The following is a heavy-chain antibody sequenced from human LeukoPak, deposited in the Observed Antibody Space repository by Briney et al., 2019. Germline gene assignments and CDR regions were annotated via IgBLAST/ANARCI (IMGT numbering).Heavy chain of an antibody. V-gene: IGHV3-49*04. CDR3: SRGQKDPYGPEFDY. D-gene: IGHD3-10*01. CDR2: IRAKIHDGTT. J-gene: IGHJ4*02. CDR1: GFIFGDYN. Sequence: PGGSLRLSCTTSGFIFGDYNMNWVRQAPGKGLEWVGYIRAKIHDGTTDFAASVKGRFTISRDDSKSIAYLQMPSLKSEDTAVYYCSRGQKDPYGPEFDYWGQGTLVTVSS.